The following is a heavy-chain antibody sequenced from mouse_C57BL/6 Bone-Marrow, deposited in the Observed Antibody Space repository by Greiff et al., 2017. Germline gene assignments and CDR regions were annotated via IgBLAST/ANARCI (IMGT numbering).Heavy chain of an antibody. J-gene: IGHJ1*03. D-gene: IGHD2-5*01. CDR3: ARPYYSNYWYFDV. CDR2: IYPGSGST. V-gene: IGHV1-55*01. CDR1: GYTFTSYW. Sequence: QVHVKQPGAELVKPGASVKMSCKASGYTFTSYWITWVKQRPGQGLEWIGDIYPGSGSTNYNEKFKSKATLTVDTSSSTAYRQLSSLTSEDSAVYYCARPYYSNYWYFDVWGTGTTVTVSS.